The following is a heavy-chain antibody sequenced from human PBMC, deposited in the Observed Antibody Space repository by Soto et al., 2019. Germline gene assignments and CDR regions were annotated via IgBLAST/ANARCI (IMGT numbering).Heavy chain of an antibody. D-gene: IGHD2-15*01. CDR1: GGSITSYY. CDR3: ARHRSCSGSSCFSYGMDV. CDR2: ISDSGST. V-gene: IGHV4-59*01. J-gene: IGHJ6*02. Sequence: ETLSLTCTVSGGSITSYYWSWIRQPPGTGLEWIGYISDSGSTNYNPSLKGRVTISIDTSKNQFSLKLSAVTAADTAVYYCARHRSCSGSSCFSYGMDVWGQGTTVTVSS.